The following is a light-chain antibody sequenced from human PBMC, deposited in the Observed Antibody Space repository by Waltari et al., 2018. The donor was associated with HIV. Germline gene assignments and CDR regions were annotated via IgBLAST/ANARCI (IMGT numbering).Light chain of an antibody. CDR3: QQYXXHPPLYS. CDR2: SAY. CDR1: QGISTY. Sequence: AIRMTKSPSSISASTGDRVNLTRRPSQGISTYLAWYQQKPWKAPKLLIYSAYTLQSGVPSRFSGTGSGTDFTLTISCLQSEDFATYYCQQYXXHPPLYSFXXGTELGIK. J-gene: IGKJ2*03. V-gene: IGKV1-8*01.